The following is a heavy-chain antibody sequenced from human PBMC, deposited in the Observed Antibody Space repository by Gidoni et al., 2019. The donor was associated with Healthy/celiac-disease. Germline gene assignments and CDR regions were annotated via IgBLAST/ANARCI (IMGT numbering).Heavy chain of an antibody. D-gene: IGHD6-19*01. J-gene: IGHJ4*02. V-gene: IGHV3-21*01. CDR1: GFTFSSYS. Sequence: EVQLVQSGGVLVKPGGSLRLSCSASGFTFSSYSMNWVRQAPGKGLEWVSSISSSSSYIYYADSVKGRFTISRDNAKNSLYLQMNSLRAEDTAVYYCASDQWLVHFDYWGQGTLVTVSS. CDR2: ISSSSSYI. CDR3: ASDQWLVHFDY.